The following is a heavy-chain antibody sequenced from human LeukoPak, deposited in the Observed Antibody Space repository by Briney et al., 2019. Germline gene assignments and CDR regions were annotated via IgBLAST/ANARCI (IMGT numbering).Heavy chain of an antibody. CDR3: ARGRRTVTKRRVYYFDY. J-gene: IGHJ4*02. D-gene: IGHD4-17*01. V-gene: IGHV1-8*03. Sequence: ASVKVSCKASGYTFTSYDINWVRQATGQGLEWMGWMNPNSGNTGYAQKFQGRVTITRNTSISTAYMELSSLRSEDTAVYYCARGRRTVTKRRVYYFDYWGQGTLVTVSS. CDR2: MNPNSGNT. CDR1: GYTFTSYD.